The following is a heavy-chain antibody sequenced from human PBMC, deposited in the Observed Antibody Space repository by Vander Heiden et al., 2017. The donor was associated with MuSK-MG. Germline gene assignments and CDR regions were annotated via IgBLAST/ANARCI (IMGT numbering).Heavy chain of an antibody. CDR3: ARGDQAFITMVRGAVDY. Sequence: EVQPAPSGAGLAKSGVVLSLCCAASGFPCSGCSMIGVLEAPGKGLGKVSSISSSSSYIYYADSVKGRFTIARDNAKNSLYLQMHSLRAEDTAVYYCARGDQAFITMVRGAVDYWGQGTLVAVSS. D-gene: IGHD3-10*01. J-gene: IGHJ4*01. CDR2: ISSSSSYI. CDR1: GFPCSGCS. V-gene: IGHV3-21*01.